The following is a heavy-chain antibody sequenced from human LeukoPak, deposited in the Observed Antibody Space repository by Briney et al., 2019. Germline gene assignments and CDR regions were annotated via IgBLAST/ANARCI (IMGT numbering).Heavy chain of an antibody. CDR1: GFTFSSYG. D-gene: IGHD5-12*01. CDR2: ISYDGSNK. J-gene: IGHJ6*02. V-gene: IGHV3-30*03. CDR3: ATPIVAPLNYGMDV. Sequence: GGSLRLSCAASGFTFSSYGMHWVRQAPGKGLEWVAAISYDGSNKYYADSVKGRFTISRDNSKNTLYLQMNSLRAEDTAVYYCATPIVAPLNYGMDVWGQGTTVTVSS.